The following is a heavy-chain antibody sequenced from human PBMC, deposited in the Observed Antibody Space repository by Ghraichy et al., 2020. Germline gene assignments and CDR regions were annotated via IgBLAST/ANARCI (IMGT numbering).Heavy chain of an antibody. D-gene: IGHD6-13*01. CDR1: GFTFSSYG. V-gene: IGHV3-30*02. J-gene: IGHJ4*02. CDR3: AKDLRIAAAGTIDY. CDR2: IRYDGSNK. Sequence: GGSLRLSCAASGFTFSSYGMHWVRQAPGKGLEWVAFIRYDGSNKYYADSVKGRFTISRDNSKNTLYLQMNSLRAEDTAVYYCAKDLRIAAAGTIDYWGQGTLVTVSS.